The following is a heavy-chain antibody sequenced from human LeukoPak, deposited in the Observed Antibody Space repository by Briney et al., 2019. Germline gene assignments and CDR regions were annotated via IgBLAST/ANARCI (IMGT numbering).Heavy chain of an antibody. CDR2: ISSSSSHI. D-gene: IGHD1-26*01. Sequence: GGSLRLSCVASGFTFSSYSMNWVRQAPGKGLEWVSSISSSSSHIYYGDSVKGRFIISRDNAKNSLNLHMNSLRAEDTAVYYCARDRGPNWWEVYAFDNWGRGTLVTVSS. CDR3: ARDRGPNWWEVYAFDN. J-gene: IGHJ4*02. V-gene: IGHV3-21*01. CDR1: GFTFSSYS.